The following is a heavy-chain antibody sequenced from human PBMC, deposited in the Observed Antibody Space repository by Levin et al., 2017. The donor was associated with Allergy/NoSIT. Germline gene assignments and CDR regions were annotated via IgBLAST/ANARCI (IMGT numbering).Heavy chain of an antibody. CDR2: ISYDGSNK. J-gene: IGHJ3*02. D-gene: IGHD2-2*01. CDR1: GFTFSNYG. Sequence: GGSLRLSCTASGFTFSNYGIHWVRQAPGRGLESVAVISYDGSNKYYADSVKGRFTISRDNSNSTLYLQMNSLRPEDTAVYYCAKVDQLLFTVGAFDMWGQGTMVTVSS. CDR3: AKVDQLLFTVGAFDM. V-gene: IGHV3-30*18.